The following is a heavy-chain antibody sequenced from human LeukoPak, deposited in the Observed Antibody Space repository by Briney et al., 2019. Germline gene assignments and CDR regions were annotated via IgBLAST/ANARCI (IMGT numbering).Heavy chain of an antibody. CDR2: ISWNSGSI. V-gene: IGHV3-9*01. Sequence: PGRSLRLSCAASGFTFDDYAMHWVRQAPGKGLEWVSGISWNSGSIGYADSVEGRFTISRDNAKNSLYLQMNSLRAEDTALYYCAKDSAPSGWAPLFDYWGQGTLVTVSS. D-gene: IGHD6-19*01. CDR3: AKDSAPSGWAPLFDY. J-gene: IGHJ4*02. CDR1: GFTFDDYA.